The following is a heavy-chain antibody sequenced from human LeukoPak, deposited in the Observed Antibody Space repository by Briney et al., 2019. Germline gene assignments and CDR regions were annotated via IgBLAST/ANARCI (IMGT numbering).Heavy chain of an antibody. J-gene: IGHJ4*02. D-gene: IGHD3-10*01. CDR3: ARDDGSGGFFDY. V-gene: IGHV4-59*01. CDR2: IYYSGST. Sequence: SGTLSLTCTVSGGSISSYYWSCIRQPPGKGLEWIGYIYYSGSTNYNPSLKSRVTISVDTSKDQFSLKLSSVTAADTAVYYCARDDGSGGFFDYWGQGTLVTVSP. CDR1: GGSISSYY.